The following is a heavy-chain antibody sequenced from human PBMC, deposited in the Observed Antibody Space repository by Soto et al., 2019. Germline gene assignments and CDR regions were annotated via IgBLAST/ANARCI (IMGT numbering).Heavy chain of an antibody. CDR1: GFPFSTYA. CDR3: ARDGASY. CDR2: IAYDGTNK. D-gene: IGHD3-10*01. J-gene: IGHJ4*02. Sequence: GGSLRLSCVASGFPFSTYAMHWVRQAPGKGLEWVAVIAYDGTNKYYADSVKGRFTISRDNSKNTLYLQMNSLRAEDTAVFYCARDGASYWGQGTPVTVSS. V-gene: IGHV3-30-3*01.